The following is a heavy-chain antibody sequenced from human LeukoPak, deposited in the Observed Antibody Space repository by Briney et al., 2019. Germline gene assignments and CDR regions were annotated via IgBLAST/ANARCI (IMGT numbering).Heavy chain of an antibody. CDR1: GYAFSAYY. D-gene: IGHD2-2*01. V-gene: IGHV1-2*02. J-gene: IGHJ4*02. CDR3: ARAPRRVVVPAASDY. Sequence: ASVKVSCKASGYAFSAYYMHWVRQAPGQGLEWMGWINPNSGGTNYAQKFQGRVTMTRDTSISTAYMELSRLRSDDTAVYYCARAPRRVVVPAASDYWGQGTLVTVSS. CDR2: INPNSGGT.